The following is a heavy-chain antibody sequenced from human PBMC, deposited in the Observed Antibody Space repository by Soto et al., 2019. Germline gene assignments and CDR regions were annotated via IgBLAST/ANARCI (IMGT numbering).Heavy chain of an antibody. J-gene: IGHJ4*02. CDR3: ARHIHNQGFEYYFDS. CDR1: GGSITSSGSA. D-gene: IGHD1-1*01. Sequence: PSDTLSLTCNASGGSITSSGSAWGWIRQSPGKGLEWIGTIDYSGNIYYIPSLKSRITISVDTSKNQISLKLSSVTAADTAVYYCARHIHNQGFEYYFDSWGQGTLVTVSS. V-gene: IGHV4-39*01. CDR2: IDYSGNI.